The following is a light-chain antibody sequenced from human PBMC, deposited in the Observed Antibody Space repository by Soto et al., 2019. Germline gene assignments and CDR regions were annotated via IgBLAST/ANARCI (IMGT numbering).Light chain of an antibody. CDR3: SSYTTSDTFV. J-gene: IGLJ1*01. Sequence: QSALTQPASVSGSPGQSITISCTGTTSDVGDFKYVSWYQQQPGRAPKLVISEVTNRPSGVSDRFSGSKSGNTASLTISGLQADDEADYYCSSYTTSDTFVFGTGTKLTVL. V-gene: IGLV2-14*01. CDR2: EVT. CDR1: TSDVGDFKY.